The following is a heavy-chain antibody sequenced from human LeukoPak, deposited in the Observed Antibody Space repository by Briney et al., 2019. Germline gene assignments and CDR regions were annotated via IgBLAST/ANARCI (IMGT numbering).Heavy chain of an antibody. CDR3: APQRGFRLLDRYFDS. J-gene: IGHJ4*02. D-gene: IGHD5-18*01. V-gene: IGHV3-48*01. CDR2: ISSGSSTI. CDR1: GFTFSSNT. Sequence: GGSLRLSCAASGFTFSSNTMNWVRQAPGKGLEWVSYISSGSSTIYYADSVKGRFTISRDNAKNSLYLQMNSLRAEDTAVYYCAPQRGFRLLDRYFDSWGQGTLVTVSS.